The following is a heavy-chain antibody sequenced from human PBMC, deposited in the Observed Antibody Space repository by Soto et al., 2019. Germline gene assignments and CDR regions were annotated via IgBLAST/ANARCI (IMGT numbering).Heavy chain of an antibody. CDR2: IYYSGST. CDR1: GGSISSGGYY. D-gene: IGHD6-13*01. J-gene: IGHJ5*02. Sequence: SETLSLTCTVSGGSISSGGYYWSWIRQHPGKGLEWIGYIYYSGSTYYNPSLKSRVTISVDTSKNQFSLKLSSVTAADTAVYYCARGGSWQQLPPSNWFDPWGQGTLVTVSS. V-gene: IGHV4-31*03. CDR3: ARGGSWQQLPPSNWFDP.